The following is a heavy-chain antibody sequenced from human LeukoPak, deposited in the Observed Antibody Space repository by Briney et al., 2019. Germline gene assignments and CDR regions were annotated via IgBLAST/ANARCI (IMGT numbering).Heavy chain of an antibody. CDR1: GFTFSSYS. V-gene: IGHV3-48*04. CDR3: ARSVGATMRKNLYFDY. J-gene: IGHJ4*02. CDR2: ISSSSSTI. D-gene: IGHD1-26*01. Sequence: PGGSLRLSCAASGFTFSSYSMNWVRQAPGKGLEWVSYISSSSSTIYYADSVKGRFTISRDNAKNSLYLQMNSLRAEDTAVYYCARSVGATMRKNLYFDYWGQGTLVTVSS.